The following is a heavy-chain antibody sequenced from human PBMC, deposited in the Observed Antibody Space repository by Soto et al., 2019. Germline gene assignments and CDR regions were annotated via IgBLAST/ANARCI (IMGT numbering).Heavy chain of an antibody. D-gene: IGHD2-15*01. CDR3: AREGGSSPNRGPSHRRPYGMDV. CDR1: GFTVSSNY. J-gene: IGHJ6*02. CDR2: IYSGGST. Sequence: GGSLRLSCAASGFTVSSNYMSWVRQAPGKGLEWVSVIYSGGSTYYADSVKGRFTISRDNSKNTLYLQMNSLRAEDTAVYYCAREGGSSPNRGPSHRRPYGMDVWGQGTTVTVSS. V-gene: IGHV3-53*01.